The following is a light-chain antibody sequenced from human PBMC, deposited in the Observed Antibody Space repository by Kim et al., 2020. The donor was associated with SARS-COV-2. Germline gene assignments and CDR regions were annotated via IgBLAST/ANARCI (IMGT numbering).Light chain of an antibody. CDR2: SVS. CDR1: QTMTNY. J-gene: IGKJ2*03. Sequence: SASVGDRATITCRASQTMTNYLNWYQQKPGKAPRLLIYSVSKLQTGVPSRFSGGGSGTEFTLTISGLQPEDFTTNFCKQSYSYPYSFGQGTKLEI. CDR3: KQSYSYPYS. V-gene: IGKV1-39*01.